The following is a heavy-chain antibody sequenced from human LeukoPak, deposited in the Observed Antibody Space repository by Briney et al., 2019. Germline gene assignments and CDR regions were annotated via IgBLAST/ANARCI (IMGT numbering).Heavy chain of an antibody. CDR2: INPNSGGT. V-gene: IGHV1-2*02. D-gene: IGHD4-17*01. CDR3: ARVFHFVGVTIDY. J-gene: IGHJ4*02. Sequence: ASVKVSCXASGYTFTGYYMHWVRQAPGQGLEWMGWINPNSGGTNYAQKFQGRVTMTRDTSISTACMELSRLRSDDTAVYYCARVFHFVGVTIDYWGQGTLVTVSS. CDR1: GYTFTGYY.